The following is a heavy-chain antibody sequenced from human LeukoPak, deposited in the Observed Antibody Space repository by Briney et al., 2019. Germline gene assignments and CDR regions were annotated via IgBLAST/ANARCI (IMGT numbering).Heavy chain of an antibody. CDR3: AKALPYYYDSSGPIDY. V-gene: IGHV3-23*01. D-gene: IGHD3-22*01. J-gene: IGHJ4*02. Sequence: GGSLRLSCAASGFTFSSYGMSWVRQAPGKGLEWVSGISGSGGSTYYADSVKGRFTISRDNSKNTLYLQMNSLRAEDTAVYYCAKALPYYYDSSGPIDYWGQGTLVTVSS. CDR2: ISGSGGST. CDR1: GFTFSSYG.